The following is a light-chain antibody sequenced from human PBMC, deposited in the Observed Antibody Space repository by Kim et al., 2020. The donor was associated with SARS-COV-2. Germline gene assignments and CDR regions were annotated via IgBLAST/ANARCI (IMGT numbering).Light chain of an antibody. CDR2: GAS. Sequence: ASVGDIVTIICRASQGISNSLGWYQQTPGKAPRLLLYGASKLESGVPSRFSGSGSGTEYTLTISSLQSEDSATFYCQQSYSIPWTFGQGTKVDIK. CDR1: QGISNS. CDR3: QQSYSIPWT. J-gene: IGKJ1*01. V-gene: IGKV1-NL1*01.